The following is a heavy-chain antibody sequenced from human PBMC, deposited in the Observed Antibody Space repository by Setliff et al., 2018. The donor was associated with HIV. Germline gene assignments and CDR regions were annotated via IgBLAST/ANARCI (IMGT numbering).Heavy chain of an antibody. Sequence: GESLKISCKGSGYSFTSYWIGWVRQMPGKGLEWMGIIHPGDSNTRYSPSFQGQVTISADKSISTAYLQWSSLKASDTAMYYCASSITVAAGRSHYYYAMDVWGQGTTVTAS. V-gene: IGHV5-51*01. D-gene: IGHD1-20*01. J-gene: IGHJ6*02. CDR2: IHPGDSNT. CDR1: GYSFTSYW. CDR3: ASSITVAAGRSHYYYAMDV.